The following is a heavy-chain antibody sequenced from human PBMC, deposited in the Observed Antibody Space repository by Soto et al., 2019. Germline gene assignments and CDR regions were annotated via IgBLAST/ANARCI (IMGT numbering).Heavy chain of an antibody. CDR3: ATRDTAMVLTFDY. V-gene: IGHV4-39*01. Sequence: KASETLSLTCTVSGGSISSSSYYWGRIRQPPGKGLEWIGGIYYSGSTYYNPSLKSRVTISVDTSKNQFSLKLSSVTAADTAVYYCATRDTAMVLTFDYWGQGTLVTVSS. CDR1: GGSISSSSYY. CDR2: IYYSGST. J-gene: IGHJ4*02. D-gene: IGHD5-18*01.